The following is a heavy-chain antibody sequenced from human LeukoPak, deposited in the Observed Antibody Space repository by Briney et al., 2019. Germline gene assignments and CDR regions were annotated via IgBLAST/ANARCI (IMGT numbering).Heavy chain of an antibody. CDR3: ARGPNSSSWYYFDY. CDR1: GGSFSGYY. Sequence: PSETLSLTCAVYGGSFSGYYWSWIRQPPGKGLGWIGEINHSGSTNYNPSLKGRVTISVDTSKNQFSLKLSSVTAADTAVYYCARGPNSSSWYYFDYWGQGTLVTVSS. CDR2: INHSGST. D-gene: IGHD6-13*01. J-gene: IGHJ4*02. V-gene: IGHV4-34*01.